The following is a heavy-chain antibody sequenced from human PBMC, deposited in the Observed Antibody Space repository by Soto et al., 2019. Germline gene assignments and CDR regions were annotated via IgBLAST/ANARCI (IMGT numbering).Heavy chain of an antibody. CDR1: GYTLSSYG. Sequence: SVTVSCKASGYTLSSYGLAWVRQAPGQGREWMGWISAYNGNTNYAQTFQGRLTMTTDTSTSTAYLEVRSLRSDDTAVYHCARDSYPYNSGYNWFDPWGQGTLVTVSS. CDR3: ARDSYPYNSGYNWFDP. J-gene: IGHJ5*02. D-gene: IGHD5-12*01. V-gene: IGHV1-18*01. CDR2: ISAYNGNT.